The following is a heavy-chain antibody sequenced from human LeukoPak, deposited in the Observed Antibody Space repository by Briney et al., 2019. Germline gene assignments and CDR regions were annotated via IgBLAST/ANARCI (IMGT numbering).Heavy chain of an antibody. Sequence: GESLKISCMGSGYSFTSYWIGWVRQMPGKGMEWMGIISPDDSDTTYSPSFQGQVTISADKSISTAYLQWSSLKASDTAMYYCARLSRYSSSSAFDYWGQGTLVTVSS. CDR2: ISPDDSDT. CDR3: ARLSRYSSSSAFDY. CDR1: GYSFTSYW. D-gene: IGHD6-6*01. V-gene: IGHV5-51*01. J-gene: IGHJ4*02.